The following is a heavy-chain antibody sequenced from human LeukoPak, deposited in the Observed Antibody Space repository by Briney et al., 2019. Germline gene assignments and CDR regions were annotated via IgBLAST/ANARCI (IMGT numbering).Heavy chain of an antibody. J-gene: IGHJ5*02. V-gene: IGHV1-18*01. CDR1: GYTFSSYG. Sequence: GASVKVSCKASGYTFSSYGISWVRQAPEQGLEWMGWIATYNGKTKYAEKVQGRVTMTTDTSTTTAYMELRTLRSDDTAVYYCARDMVGLAADGNWFDPWGQGTLVTVSS. CDR3: ARDMVGLAADGNWFDP. D-gene: IGHD6-13*01. CDR2: IATYNGKT.